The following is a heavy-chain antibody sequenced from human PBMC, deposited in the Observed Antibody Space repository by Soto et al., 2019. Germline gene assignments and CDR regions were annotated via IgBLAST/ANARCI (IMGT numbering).Heavy chain of an antibody. CDR1: RGYVNTFH. J-gene: IGHJ4*02. CDR3: ARGMTPPGAPAWYYFDS. Sequence: SETLSLTCTVSRGYVNTFHWSWVRQPAGKGLEWIGRFSLSGTTNYNPSLGSRVTMSADVSKNQFSLRLTSVTAADTALYYCARGMTPPGAPAWYYFDSWGQGTLVTVSS. V-gene: IGHV4-4*07. D-gene: IGHD2-8*02. CDR2: FSLSGTT.